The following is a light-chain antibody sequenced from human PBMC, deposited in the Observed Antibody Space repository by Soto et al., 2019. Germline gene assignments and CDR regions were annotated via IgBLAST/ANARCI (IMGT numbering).Light chain of an antibody. V-gene: IGLV2-11*01. CDR2: DVS. CDR3: CSYVGSYSYV. J-gene: IGLJ1*01. CDR1: SSDVGDYNS. Sequence: QSALTQPRSVSGSPGQLVTVSCIGTSSDVGDYNSVSWYQQHPGKAPKLMIYDVSKRPSGVPDRFSGSKSGNTASLTISGLQAEDEADYYCCSYVGSYSYVFGIGTKVTVL.